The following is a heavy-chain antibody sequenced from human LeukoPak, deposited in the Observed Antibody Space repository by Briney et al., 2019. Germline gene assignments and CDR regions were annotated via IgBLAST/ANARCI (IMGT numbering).Heavy chain of an antibody. D-gene: IGHD4/OR15-4a*01. CDR2: IYISGST. J-gene: IGHJ3*02. CDR3: ARVDYGIGIGNAFDI. V-gene: IGHV4-4*07. Sequence: KTSETLSLTCTVSGDSISSDYWNWIRQPAGKGLEWIGRIYISGSTNYNPSLKSRVTMSIDTSKNQFSLTVTSVTAADTAVYYCARVDYGIGIGNAFDIWGQGTVVTVSS. CDR1: GDSISSDY.